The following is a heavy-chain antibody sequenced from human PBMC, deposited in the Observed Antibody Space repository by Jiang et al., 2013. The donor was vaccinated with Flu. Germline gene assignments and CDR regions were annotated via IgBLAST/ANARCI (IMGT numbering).Heavy chain of an antibody. Sequence: GAEVKKPGSSVKVSCRASGGTFSNYAINWVRQAPGQGLEWMGGIIPIFGTANYAQKFQGRVAITADKSTSTAYMELSSLRSDDTAIYYCAGGPDFTSYYYFYWGQGTLVTVSS. D-gene: IGHD3-22*01. V-gene: IGHV1-69*06. CDR3: AGGPDFTSYYYFY. CDR2: IIPIFGTA. CDR1: GGTFSNYA. J-gene: IGHJ4*02.